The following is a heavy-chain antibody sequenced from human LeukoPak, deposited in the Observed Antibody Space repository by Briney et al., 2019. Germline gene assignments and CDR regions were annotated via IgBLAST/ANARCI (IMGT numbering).Heavy chain of an antibody. V-gene: IGHV3-21*01. CDR1: GFTFSSYS. J-gene: IGHJ4*02. CDR2: IGSSSSDI. CDR3: ARDGDGLRLPFDY. Sequence: GGSLRLSCAASGFTFSSYSMNWVRQAPGEGLEWVSSIGSSSSDIDYADSVKGRFTISRDNAKNSLFLQMNSLRAEDAAVYYCARDGDGLRLPFDYWGQGTLVTVSS. D-gene: IGHD5-12*01.